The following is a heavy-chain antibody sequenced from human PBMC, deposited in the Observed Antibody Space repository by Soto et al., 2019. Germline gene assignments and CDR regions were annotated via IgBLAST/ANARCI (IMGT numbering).Heavy chain of an antibody. Sequence: GGSLRLSCAASGFTFSSYAMSWVRQAPGKGLEWVSAISGSGGSTYYADSVKGRFTISRDNSKNTLYLQMNSLRAEDTAVYYCAKSTVTTYIWYYGMDVWGQGTTVTVSS. CDR3: AKSTVTTYIWYYGMDV. V-gene: IGHV3-23*01. J-gene: IGHJ6*02. D-gene: IGHD4-17*01. CDR2: ISGSGGST. CDR1: GFTFSSYA.